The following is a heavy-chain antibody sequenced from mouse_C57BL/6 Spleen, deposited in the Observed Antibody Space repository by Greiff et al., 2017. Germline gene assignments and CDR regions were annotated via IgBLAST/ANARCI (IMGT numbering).Heavy chain of an antibody. D-gene: IGHD1-1*01. V-gene: IGHV5-2*01. J-gene: IGHJ1*03. CDR2: INSEGGST. CDR1: EYEFPSHD. Sequence: EVQLVESGGGLVQPGESLKLSCESNEYEFPSHDMSWVRKTPEKRLELVAAINSEGGSTYYPDTMERRFIISRDNTKKTLYLQMSSLRSEDTALYYCARTPDYYGSSYWYFDVWGTGTTVTVSS. CDR3: ARTPDYYGSSYWYFDV.